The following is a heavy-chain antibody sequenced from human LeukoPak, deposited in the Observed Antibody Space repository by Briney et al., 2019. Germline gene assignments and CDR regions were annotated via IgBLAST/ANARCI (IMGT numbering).Heavy chain of an antibody. J-gene: IGHJ6*03. D-gene: IGHD3-10*01. CDR1: GGSISSGDYY. V-gene: IGHV4-30-4*08. Sequence: PSQTLSLTCTVSGGSISSGDYYWSWIRQPPGKGLEWIGYIYYSGSTYYNPSLKSRVTISVDTSKNQFSLKLSSVTAADTAVYYCARNPLVRGVHYYMDVWGKGTTVTVSS. CDR2: IYYSGST. CDR3: ARNPLVRGVHYYMDV.